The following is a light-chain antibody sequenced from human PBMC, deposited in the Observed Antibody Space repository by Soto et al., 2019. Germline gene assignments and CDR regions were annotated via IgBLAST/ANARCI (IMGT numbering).Light chain of an antibody. CDR1: QGISRW. Sequence: IQMTQSPSSVSASVGDRVTITCRASQGISRWLDWYHQKPGKAPKLLIYAASSLQSGVPSRFSGSGSGTDFTLTISSLQPEDSATYYCQQSNSWPLTFGGGTKVEIK. CDR2: AAS. CDR3: QQSNSWPLT. J-gene: IGKJ4*01. V-gene: IGKV1-12*01.